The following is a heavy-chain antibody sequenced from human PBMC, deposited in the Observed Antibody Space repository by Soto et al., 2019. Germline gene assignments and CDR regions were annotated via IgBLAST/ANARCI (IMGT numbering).Heavy chain of an antibody. J-gene: IGHJ6*02. CDR1: GFTFSSYG. D-gene: IGHD3-9*01. V-gene: IGHV3-30*18. Sequence: GGSLRLSCAASGFTFSSYGMHWVRQAPGKGLEWVAVISYDGSNKYYADSVKGRFTISRDNSKNTLYLQMNSLRAEDTAVYYCAKGYYDILTGPHYYYGMDVWGQGTTVTVSS. CDR3: AKGYYDILTGPHYYYGMDV. CDR2: ISYDGSNK.